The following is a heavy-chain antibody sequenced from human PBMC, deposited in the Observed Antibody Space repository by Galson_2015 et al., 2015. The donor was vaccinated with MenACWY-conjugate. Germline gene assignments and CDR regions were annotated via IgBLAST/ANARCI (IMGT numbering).Heavy chain of an antibody. Sequence: SVKVSCKASGYTFTTYYMHWVRQAPGQGLEWMGIIRPSGDDGTTYAQKFQGSVTMTRDTSTSTVYMDLSSLRSEDTAVYYCVREYRGGSFDYWGQGTLVTVSS. CDR1: GYTFTTYY. CDR2: IRPSGDDGT. V-gene: IGHV1-46*01. D-gene: IGHD1-26*01. CDR3: VREYRGGSFDY. J-gene: IGHJ4*02.